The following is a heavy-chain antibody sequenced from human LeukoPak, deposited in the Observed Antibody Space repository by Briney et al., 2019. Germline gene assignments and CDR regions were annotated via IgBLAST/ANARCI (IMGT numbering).Heavy chain of an antibody. D-gene: IGHD5/OR15-5a*01. J-gene: IGHJ4*02. Sequence: ASVKVSCKASGYTFTAYYIHWVRQAPGQGLEWMGWINPNSGGTVSEQKFQGRVTMTRDMSISTAYMELSGLRSDDTTVYYCWRGRAEGYSVYDFGDYWGQGTLVNVSS. CDR1: GYTFTAYY. CDR2: INPNSGGT. CDR3: WRGRAEGYSVYDFGDY. V-gene: IGHV1-2*02.